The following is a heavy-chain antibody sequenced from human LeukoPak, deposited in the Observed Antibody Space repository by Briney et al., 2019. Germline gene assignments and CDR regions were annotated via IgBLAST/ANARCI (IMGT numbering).Heavy chain of an antibody. J-gene: IGHJ4*02. Sequence: ASVKVSCKASGYTFTGYYMHWVRQAPGQGLEWMGWINPNSGGTNYAQKFQGRVTMTRDTSISTAYMELSRLRSDDTAVYYCARVGGSASEWELLSYDFDYWGQGTLVTVSS. CDR1: GYTFTGYY. CDR3: ARVGGSASEWELLSYDFDY. D-gene: IGHD1-26*01. V-gene: IGHV1-2*02. CDR2: INPNSGGT.